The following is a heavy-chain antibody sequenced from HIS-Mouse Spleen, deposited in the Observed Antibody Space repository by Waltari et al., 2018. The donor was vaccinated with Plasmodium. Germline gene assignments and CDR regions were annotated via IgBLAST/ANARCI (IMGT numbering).Heavy chain of an antibody. CDR2: INPNSGGT. Sequence: QVQLVQSGAEVKKPGASVKVSCKASGSTFTAYYMPWVRQAPGQGLEWMGWINPNSGGTNYAQKFQGRVTMTRDTSISTAHMELSRLRSDDTAVYYCARVLGYKAAAGTFVEYFQHWGQGTLVTVSS. D-gene: IGHD6-13*01. J-gene: IGHJ1*01. CDR3: ARVLGYKAAAGTFVEYFQH. V-gene: IGHV1-2*02. CDR1: GSTFTAYY.